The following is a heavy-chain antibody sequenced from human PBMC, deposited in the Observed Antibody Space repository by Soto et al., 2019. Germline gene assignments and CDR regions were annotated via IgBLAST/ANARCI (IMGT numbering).Heavy chain of an antibody. CDR1: GYTFTSYG. CDR3: VRAEIVLMVYAMPFDP. D-gene: IGHD2-8*01. V-gene: IGHV1-18*01. Sequence: ASVKVSCKASGYTFTSYGISWVRQAPGQGLEWMGWISAYIGNTNYAQKLQGRVTITTDASTSTAYMELSSLRSEDTAVYYCVRAEIVLMVYAMPFDPWGQGTLVTVSS. CDR2: ISAYIGNT. J-gene: IGHJ5*02.